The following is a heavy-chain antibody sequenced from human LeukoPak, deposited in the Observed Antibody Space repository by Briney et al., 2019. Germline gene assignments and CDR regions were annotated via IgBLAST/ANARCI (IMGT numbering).Heavy chain of an antibody. CDR2: IKQDGSEK. V-gene: IGHV3-7*01. J-gene: IGHJ4*02. CDR3: ARMGSTSSSY. CDR1: GFTFNSYW. D-gene: IGHD6-6*01. Sequence: PGGSLRLSCAASGFTFNSYWMSWVRQAPGKGLEWVANIKQDGSEKYYVDSVKGRFTISRDNAKNSLHLQMNSLRAEDTAVYYCARMGSTSSSYWGQGTLVTVSS.